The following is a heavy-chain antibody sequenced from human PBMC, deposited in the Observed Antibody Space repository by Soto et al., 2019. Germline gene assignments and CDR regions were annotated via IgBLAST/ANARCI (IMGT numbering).Heavy chain of an antibody. D-gene: IGHD3-16*01. J-gene: IGHJ5*02. CDR3: ARMASFGTLNWFDP. CDR1: GYTFTNYD. Sequence: QVQLVQSGAEIRKPGASVRVSCKASGYTFTNYDVNWVRQVPGQGLEWMGWLNPGSGDTGYAQKFQGRVTMTRNTSIGTAYMELSSLRSGGTAIYYCARMASFGTLNWFDPWGQGTLVTVSS. CDR2: LNPGSGDT. V-gene: IGHV1-8*01.